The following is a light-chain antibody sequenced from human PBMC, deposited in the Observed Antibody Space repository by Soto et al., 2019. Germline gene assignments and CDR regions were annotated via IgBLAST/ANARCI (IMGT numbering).Light chain of an antibody. V-gene: IGKV3-15*01. CDR1: QSISSN. Sequence: EKEMKQSPATVSVSPGERATLSCRASQSISSNLAWYQQKPGQAPRLLIYGASTRATGIPARFSGSGSGTEFTLTISSLQSEDFAVYYCQQHNNWPLAFGQGTRLEIK. CDR2: GAS. CDR3: QQHNNWPLA. J-gene: IGKJ5*01.